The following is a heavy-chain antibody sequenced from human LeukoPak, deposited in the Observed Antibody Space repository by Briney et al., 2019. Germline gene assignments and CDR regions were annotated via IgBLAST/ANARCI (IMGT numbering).Heavy chain of an antibody. D-gene: IGHD4-17*01. CDR1: GGSISSGSYY. J-gene: IGHJ4*02. V-gene: IGHV4-61*02. CDR3: ARGPYGDYVWGFDY. Sequence: NPSQTLSLTCTVSGGSISSGSYYWSWIRQPAGKGLEWIGRIYTSGSTNYNPSLKSRVTISVDTSKNQFSLKLSSVTAADTAVYYCARGPYGDYVWGFDYWGQGTLVTVSS. CDR2: IYTSGST.